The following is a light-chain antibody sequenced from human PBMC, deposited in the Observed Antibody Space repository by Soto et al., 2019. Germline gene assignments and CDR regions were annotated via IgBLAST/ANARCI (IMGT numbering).Light chain of an antibody. V-gene: IGLV3-21*02. CDR3: QVWDSSGDHPYWV. CDR2: EET. J-gene: IGLJ3*02. Sequence: SYELTQPPSVSVAPGQTARISCGGHNIGSKTVHWYQQKPGQAPVVVVYEETDRPSGIPERFSGSNSGNMAALTISRVETGDEADYYCQVWDSSGDHPYWVFGGGTQLTVL. CDR1: NIGSKT.